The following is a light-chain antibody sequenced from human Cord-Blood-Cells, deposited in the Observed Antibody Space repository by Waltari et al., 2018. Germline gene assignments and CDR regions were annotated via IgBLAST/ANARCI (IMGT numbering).Light chain of an antibody. Sequence: DIVMTQSPDSLAVSLGERATINCKSSQSVLYSSNNKNYLAWYQQKPGQTPKLLIYWASTRGSGVPDRFSGSGSGTDFTLTISSLQAEDVAVYYCQQYYSTPHTFGQGTKLEIK. CDR1: QSVLYSSNNKNY. J-gene: IGKJ2*01. CDR3: QQYYSTPHT. CDR2: WAS. V-gene: IGKV4-1*01.